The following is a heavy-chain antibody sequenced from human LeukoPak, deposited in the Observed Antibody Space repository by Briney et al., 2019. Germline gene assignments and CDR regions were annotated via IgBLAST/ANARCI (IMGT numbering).Heavy chain of an antibody. Sequence: GTLSLTCAVSGGSISSSNWWSWVRQPPGKGLEWIGEIYHSGSTNYNPSLKSRVTISVDKSKNQFSLKLSSVTAADTAVYYCARDPKGSNPYDILTGYYSPPKPSGMDVWGKGTMVTVSS. D-gene: IGHD3-9*01. CDR3: ARDPKGSNPYDILTGYYSPPKPSGMDV. CDR2: IYHSGST. J-gene: IGHJ6*04. V-gene: IGHV4-4*02. CDR1: GGSISSSNW.